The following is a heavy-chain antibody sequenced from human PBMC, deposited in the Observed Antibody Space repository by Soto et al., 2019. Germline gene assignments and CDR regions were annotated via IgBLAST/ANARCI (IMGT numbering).Heavy chain of an antibody. CDR1: GYTFTSYY. V-gene: IGHV1-46*01. Sequence: ASVKVSCKASGYTFTSYYMHWVRQAPEQGLEWMGIINPSGGSTSYAQKFQGRVTMTRDTSTSTVYMELSSLRSEDTAVYYCARTLTARDGFDPWGQGTLVTVSS. CDR3: ARTLTARDGFDP. J-gene: IGHJ5*02. CDR2: INPSGGST. D-gene: IGHD2-21*02.